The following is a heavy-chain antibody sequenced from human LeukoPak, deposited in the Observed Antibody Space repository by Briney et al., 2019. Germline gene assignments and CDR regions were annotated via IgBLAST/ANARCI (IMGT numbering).Heavy chain of an antibody. D-gene: IGHD3/OR15-3a*01. CDR2: ISSSGGIT. CDR3: ARILDHYDFPNNWFDP. CDR1: GFTFSNYG. V-gene: IGHV3-23*01. J-gene: IGHJ5*02. Sequence: QSGGSLRLSCAASGFTFSNYGMTWIRQAPGKGLEWVSAISSSGGITYYADSVKGRFTISRDNSENTLYLEMNSLRGEDTAVYYCARILDHYDFPNNWFDPWGQGTLVTVSS.